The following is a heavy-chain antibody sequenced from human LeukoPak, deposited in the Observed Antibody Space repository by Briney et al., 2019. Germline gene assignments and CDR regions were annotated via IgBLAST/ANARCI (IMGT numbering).Heavy chain of an antibody. D-gene: IGHD2-21*02. J-gene: IGHJ6*03. Sequence: PSVKVSCKASGYTLTSNYIDWVQQAPGQGLEGIGIINPSGGSTTYAQKFQGRVTMPRDTSTSTVYMELTSLRSEDAAVYYCAKGRSDFFAYYYYLDVWGKGTTVTVSS. V-gene: IGHV1-46*03. CDR3: AKGRSDFFAYYYYLDV. CDR1: GYTLTSNY. CDR2: INPSGGST.